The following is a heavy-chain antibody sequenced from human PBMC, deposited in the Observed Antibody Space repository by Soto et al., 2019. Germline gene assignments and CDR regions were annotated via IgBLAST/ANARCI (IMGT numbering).Heavy chain of an antibody. D-gene: IGHD3-9*01. J-gene: IGHJ4*02. V-gene: IGHV1-2*04. CDR3: ARSSYDILTGYDY. Sequence: GASVKVSCKASGYTFTGYYMHWVRQAPGQGLEWMGWINPNSGGTNYAQKFQGWVTMTRDTSISTAYMELSRLRSDDTAVYYCARSSYDILTGYDYWGQGTLVTVSS. CDR2: INPNSGGT. CDR1: GYTFTGYY.